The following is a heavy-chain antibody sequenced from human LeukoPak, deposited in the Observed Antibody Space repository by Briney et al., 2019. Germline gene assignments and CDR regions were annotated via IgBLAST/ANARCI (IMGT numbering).Heavy chain of an antibody. Sequence: GGSLRLSCAASGFTFSSYGIHWVRQAPGKGLEWVAVIYYEGSNEYYAESVKGRFTISRDNSKNTVYLQMNSLRAEDTAVYYCAKDGNWNYVGFYYFYMDVWGTGTTVSVSS. CDR1: GFTFSSYG. J-gene: IGHJ6*03. V-gene: IGHV3-33*03. CDR2: IYYEGSNE. D-gene: IGHD1-7*01. CDR3: AKDGNWNYVGFYYFYMDV.